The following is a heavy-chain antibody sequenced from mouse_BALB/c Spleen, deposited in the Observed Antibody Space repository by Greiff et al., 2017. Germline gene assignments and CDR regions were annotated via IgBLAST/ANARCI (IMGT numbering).Heavy chain of an antibody. CDR1: GYAFTSYN. Sequence: VQLQQSGPELVKPGASVKVSCKASGYAFTSYNMYWVKQSHGKSLEWIGYIDPYNGGTSYNQKFKGKATLTVDKSSSTAYMHLNSLTSEDSAVYYCARSGVITTATYYFDYWGQGTTLTVSS. CDR2: IDPYNGGT. J-gene: IGHJ2*01. D-gene: IGHD1-2*01. CDR3: ARSGVITTATYYFDY. V-gene: IGHV1S135*01.